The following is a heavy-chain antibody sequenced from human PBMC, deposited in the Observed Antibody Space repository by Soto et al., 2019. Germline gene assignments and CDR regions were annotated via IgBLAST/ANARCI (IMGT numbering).Heavy chain of an antibody. D-gene: IGHD3-22*01. J-gene: IGHJ4*02. Sequence: GGSLRLSCAASGFTFSSYAMHWVRQAPGKGLEWVAVISYDGSNKYYADSVKGRFTIPRDNSKNTLYLQMNSLRAEDTAVYYCARRHYYDSSGYLYYFDYWGQGTLVTVSS. CDR2: ISYDGSNK. CDR1: GFTFSSYA. V-gene: IGHV3-30-3*01. CDR3: ARRHYYDSSGYLYYFDY.